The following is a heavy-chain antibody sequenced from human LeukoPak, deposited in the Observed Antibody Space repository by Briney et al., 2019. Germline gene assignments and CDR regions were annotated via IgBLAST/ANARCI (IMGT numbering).Heavy chain of an antibody. D-gene: IGHD4-23*01. CDR1: GFTFSSFG. J-gene: IGHJ4*02. CDR3: ARGSGGNSPPDY. Sequence: GGSLRLSCAASGFTFSSFGMHWVRQAPGMALEWVAVIWYDGTQKYFADSVKGRFSISRDNSNNTLYLQMNSLRAEDTAVYYCARGSGGNSPPDYWGQGTLVTVSP. V-gene: IGHV3-33*01. CDR2: IWYDGTQK.